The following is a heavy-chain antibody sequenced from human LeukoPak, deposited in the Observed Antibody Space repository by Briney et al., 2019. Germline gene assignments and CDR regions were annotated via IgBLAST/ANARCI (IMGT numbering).Heavy chain of an antibody. Sequence: PGGSLRLSCAASGFTFSRYCMSCVRHAPGKGLEWVANIRQDGSEKYYVDSVKGRFTISRDNAKNSLSLQMNSLRAEDTAVYYCARDTDSYNCSSTSCYSVVDYWGQGTLVTVSS. CDR2: IRQDGSEK. D-gene: IGHD2-2*02. V-gene: IGHV3-7*01. J-gene: IGHJ4*02. CDR3: ARDTDSYNCSSTSCYSVVDY. CDR1: GFTFSRYC.